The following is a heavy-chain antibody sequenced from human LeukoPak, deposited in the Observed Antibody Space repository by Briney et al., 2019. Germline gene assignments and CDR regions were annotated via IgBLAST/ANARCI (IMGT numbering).Heavy chain of an antibody. V-gene: IGHV1-69*04. Sequence: EASVKVSCKASGGTFSSYTISWVRQAPGQGLEWMGRIIPILGIANYAQKFQGRVTITADKSTSTAYMELSSLRSEDTAVYYCARDYSSAWWFDFWGQGTLVTVSS. CDR3: ARDYSSAWWFDF. D-gene: IGHD6-19*01. J-gene: IGHJ4*02. CDR1: GGTFSSYT. CDR2: IIPILGIA.